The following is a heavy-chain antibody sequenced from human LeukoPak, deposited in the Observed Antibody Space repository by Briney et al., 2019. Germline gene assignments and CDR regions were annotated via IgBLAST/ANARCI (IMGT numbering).Heavy chain of an antibody. CDR2: MNPNSGNT. CDR3: ASGARSSGYYSGAFDP. D-gene: IGHD3-22*01. CDR1: GYTFTSYD. J-gene: IGHJ5*02. Sequence: SVEVSCKASGYTFTSYDINWVRQATGQGLEWMGWMNPNSGNTGYAQKFQGRVTMTRNTSISTAYMELSSLRSEDTAVYYCASGARSSGYYSGAFDPWGQGTLVTVSS. V-gene: IGHV1-8*01.